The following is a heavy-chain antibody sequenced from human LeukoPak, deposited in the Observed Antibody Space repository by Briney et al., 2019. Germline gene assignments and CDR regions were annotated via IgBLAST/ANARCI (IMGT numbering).Heavy chain of an antibody. V-gene: IGHV1-2*02. J-gene: IGHJ6*03. CDR3: ACAAPRSSHYYYYYMDV. CDR1: EYTFTDHY. Sequence: ASVKVSCKASEYTFTDHYMHWVRQAPRQGVEGMGWINPNNGGVKIVQKLQGRVNMTRDTSISTAYMKLTSLRSDDTAMYYCACAAPRSSHYYYYYMDVWGKGTPVTVSS. D-gene: IGHD6-13*01. CDR2: INPNNGGV.